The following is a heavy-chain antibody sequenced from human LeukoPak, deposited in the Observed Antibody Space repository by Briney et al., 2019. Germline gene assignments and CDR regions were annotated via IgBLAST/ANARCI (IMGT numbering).Heavy chain of an antibody. V-gene: IGHV3-30*01. J-gene: IGHJ6*02. Sequence: GRSLRLSCAASGFTFSTYVMHWVRQAPGKGLQWVAVILYDGSNKYYADSVKGRFIISRDNSKNTLYLQMNSLTAEDTAVYYCARVVAGSVYNCGRDVWGQGTTVTVSS. CDR3: ARVVAGSVYNCGRDV. CDR2: ILYDGSNK. CDR1: GFTFSTYV. D-gene: IGHD6-19*01.